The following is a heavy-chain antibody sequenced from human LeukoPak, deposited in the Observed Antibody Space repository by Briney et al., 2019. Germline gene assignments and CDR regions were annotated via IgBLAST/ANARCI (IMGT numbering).Heavy chain of an antibody. CDR3: ASANSNPYYGSGSSIYYYGMDV. J-gene: IGHJ6*02. D-gene: IGHD3-10*01. CDR2: IYYSGST. CDR1: GGSISSYY. Sequence: SETLSLTCTVSGGSISSYYWSWIRQPPGKGLEWIGYIYYSGSTNYNPSLKSRVTISVDTSKNQFSLKLSSVTAADTAVYYCASANSNPYYGSGSSIYYYGMDVWGQGTTVTVSS. V-gene: IGHV4-59*08.